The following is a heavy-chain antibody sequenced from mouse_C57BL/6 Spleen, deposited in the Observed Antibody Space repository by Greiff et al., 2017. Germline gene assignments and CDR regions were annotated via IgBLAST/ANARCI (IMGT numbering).Heavy chain of an antibody. J-gene: IGHJ4*01. CDR2: IDPSDSYT. CDR1: GYTFTSYW. V-gene: IGHV1-69*01. CDR3: ARRWLLSMDY. D-gene: IGHD2-3*01. Sequence: QVQLQQPGAELVMPGASVKLSCKASGYTFTSYWMHWVKQRPGQGLEWIGEIDPSDSYTNYNQKFKGKSTLTVDKSSSTAYMQLSSLTSEDSAVXYCARRWLLSMDYWGQGTSVTVSS.